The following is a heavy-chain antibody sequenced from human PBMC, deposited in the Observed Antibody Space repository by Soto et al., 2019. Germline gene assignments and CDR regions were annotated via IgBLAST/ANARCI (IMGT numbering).Heavy chain of an antibody. Sequence: ASVKVSCKTYGYNFTSLYAHWVRQAPGQGLEWMGIINPRNGKTMYAQKFQGRVTMTSDTSTATMYMELNGLTSDDTAIYLCVRSGFDFWGPGTLVTVSS. CDR3: VRSGFDF. CDR2: INPRNGKT. V-gene: IGHV1-46*01. J-gene: IGHJ4*02. D-gene: IGHD2-8*02. CDR1: GYNFTSLY.